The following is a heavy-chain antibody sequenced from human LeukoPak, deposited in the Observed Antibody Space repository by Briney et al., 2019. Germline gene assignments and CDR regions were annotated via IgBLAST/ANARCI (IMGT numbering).Heavy chain of an antibody. CDR2: FDSDGTST. J-gene: IGHJ4*02. Sequence: GGSLRLSCAASGFTFSSYWMHWVRQAPGRGLVWVSLFDSDGTSTSYADSVKGRFTISRDNAKNTLYLQMNSLRAEDTAVYYCARGEGAYFDYWGQGTLVTVSS. V-gene: IGHV3-74*01. CDR3: ARGEGAYFDY. D-gene: IGHD1-26*01. CDR1: GFTFSSYW.